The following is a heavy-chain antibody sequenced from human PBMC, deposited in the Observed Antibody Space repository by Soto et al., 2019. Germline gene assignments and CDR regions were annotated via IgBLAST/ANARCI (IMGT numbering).Heavy chain of an antibody. D-gene: IGHD2-15*01. CDR2: IYYSGST. V-gene: IGHV4-59*01. J-gene: IGHJ4*02. Sequence: PSETLSLTCTVSGGSISSYYWSWIRQPPGKGLEWIGDIYYSGSTNYNPSLKSRVTISVDTSKNQFSLKLSSVTAADTAVYYCAGTRGYCSGGSCPTVVDYWGQGTLVTVSS. CDR3: AGTRGYCSGGSCPTVVDY. CDR1: GGSISSYY.